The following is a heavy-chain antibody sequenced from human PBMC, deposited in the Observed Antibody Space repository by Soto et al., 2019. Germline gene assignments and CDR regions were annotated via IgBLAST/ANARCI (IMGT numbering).Heavy chain of an antibody. J-gene: IGHJ4*02. Sequence: QVQLVESGGGVVQPGRSLRLSCEASGFYFTVFGMHWVRQAPGKGLEWVGVISNDGKNEYYADSVRGCFTVSRDNYKNLLFLQMNILRVEDTAVYFCAKTIMNSGDSTGRGSVIDNWGPGTQVIVSS. D-gene: IGHD3-16*01. CDR2: ISNDGKNE. CDR1: GFYFTVFG. V-gene: IGHV3-30*18. CDR3: AKTIMNSGDSTGRGSVIDN.